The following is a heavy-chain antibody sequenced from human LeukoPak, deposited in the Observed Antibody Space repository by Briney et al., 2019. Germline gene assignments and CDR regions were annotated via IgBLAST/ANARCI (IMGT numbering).Heavy chain of an antibody. CDR2: ISYDGSNK. CDR3: AGTVTTHYGWFDP. Sequence: GGSLRLSCAASGFTFSSYAMHWVRQVPGKGLEWVAVISYDGSNKYYADSVKGRFTISRDNSKNTLYLQMNSLRAGDTAVYYCAGTVTTHYGWFDPWGQGTLVTVSS. J-gene: IGHJ5*02. CDR1: GFTFSSYA. V-gene: IGHV3-30-3*01. D-gene: IGHD4-17*01.